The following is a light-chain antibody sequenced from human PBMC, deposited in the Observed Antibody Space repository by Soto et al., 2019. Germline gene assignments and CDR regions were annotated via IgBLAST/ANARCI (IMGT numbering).Light chain of an antibody. CDR1: QSVSSN. CDR2: AAS. CDR3: QQYNNGPKT. V-gene: IGKV3-15*01. Sequence: EIVMTQSPAILSVSPGERATLSCRASQSVSSNLAWYQQKPGQAPRLLIYAASTRATGIPARFSGSGSGTEFTLTISSLQSEDFALYYCQQYNNGPKTFGQGTKVEIK. J-gene: IGKJ1*01.